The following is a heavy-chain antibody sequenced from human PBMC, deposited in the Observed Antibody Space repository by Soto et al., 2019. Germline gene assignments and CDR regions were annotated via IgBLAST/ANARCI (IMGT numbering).Heavy chain of an antibody. CDR3: AKDGGYCSGGSCYSVPFDY. Sequence: EVQLLESGGGLVQPGGSLRLSCAASGFTFSSYAMSWVRQAPGKGLEWVSAISGSGGSTYYADSVKGRFTISRDNSKNTLYLQTNSLRAEDTAVYYCAKDGGYCSGGSCYSVPFDYWGQGTLVTVSS. CDR1: GFTFSSYA. J-gene: IGHJ4*02. V-gene: IGHV3-23*01. D-gene: IGHD2-15*01. CDR2: ISGSGGST.